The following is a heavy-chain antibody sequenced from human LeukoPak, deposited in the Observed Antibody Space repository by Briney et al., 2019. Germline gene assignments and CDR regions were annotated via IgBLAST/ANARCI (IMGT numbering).Heavy chain of an antibody. CDR3: AISNGATLRLGHFDT. D-gene: IGHD4-17*01. V-gene: IGHV5-51*01. Sequence: GESLKISCEGIGYRFNTKWIAWVRQTPGKGLEWMAVIYCGDSDTRYNPSFRGQVSVSVDKSISTAYLQWDGLQASDTGIYYCAISNGATLRLGHFDTWGQGTLVTVSS. CDR1: GYRFNTKW. J-gene: IGHJ5*02. CDR2: IYCGDSDT.